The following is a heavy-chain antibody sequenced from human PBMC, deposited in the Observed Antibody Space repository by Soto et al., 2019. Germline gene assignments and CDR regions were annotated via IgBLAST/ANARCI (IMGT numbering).Heavy chain of an antibody. V-gene: IGHV4-31*03. CDR1: GDSISSGGYY. D-gene: IGHD3-10*01. CDR2: IYYSGST. CDR3: ARDPITMVRGTAGYYGMDV. J-gene: IGHJ6*02. Sequence: PSETLSLTCTVSGDSISSGGYYWSWIRQHPGKGLEWIGYIYYSGSTYYNPSLKSRVTISVDTSKNQFSLKLSSVTAADTAVYYCARDPITMVRGTAGYYGMDVWGQGTTVTVSS.